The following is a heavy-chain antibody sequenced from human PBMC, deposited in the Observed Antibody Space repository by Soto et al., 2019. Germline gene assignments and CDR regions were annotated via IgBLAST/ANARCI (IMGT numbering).Heavy chain of an antibody. D-gene: IGHD1-1*01. CDR2: MSHSGGT. V-gene: IGHV4-34*01. Sequence: SETCRVGEGSIYRGKYYHHRNKKPPGKGLEWIGEMSHSGGTHFNPSLKSRVTISVDTSKNQFSLKMSSVAAADTALYYCARVERGTATTVVDAFDIWGPGTMVTVSS. CDR1: EGSIYRGKYY. J-gene: IGHJ3*02. CDR3: ARVERGTATTVVDAFDI.